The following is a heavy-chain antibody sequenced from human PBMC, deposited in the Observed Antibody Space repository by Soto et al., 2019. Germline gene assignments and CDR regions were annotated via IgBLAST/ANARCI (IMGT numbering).Heavy chain of an antibody. CDR1: GDSISSYY. V-gene: IGHV4-59*08. D-gene: IGHD3-10*01. CDR3: ARQQQFGELTALDV. CDR2: IYRTGNT. Sequence: QVQLQESGPGLVKPSETLSLTCTVSGDSISSYYWTWIRQPPGKGLEWIGYIYRTGNTKCNPSLKSRVTISADTSKNQFSLEMNSVSAADTAVYYCARQQQFGELTALDVWGQGTTVTVSS. J-gene: IGHJ6*02.